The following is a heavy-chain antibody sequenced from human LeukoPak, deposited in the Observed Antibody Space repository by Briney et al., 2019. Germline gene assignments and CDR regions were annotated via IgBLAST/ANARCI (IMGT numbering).Heavy chain of an antibody. J-gene: IGHJ6*03. V-gene: IGHV4-34*01. CDR1: GGSFSGYY. CDR3: ATYGSGSLYYYYYMDV. CDR2: INHSGST. Sequence: KPSETLSLTCAVYGGSFSGYYWSWIRQPPGKGLEWIGEINHSGSTNYNPSLKSRVTISVDTSKNQFSLKLSSVTAADTAVYYCATYGSGSLYYYYYMDVWGKGTTVTVSS. D-gene: IGHD3-10*01.